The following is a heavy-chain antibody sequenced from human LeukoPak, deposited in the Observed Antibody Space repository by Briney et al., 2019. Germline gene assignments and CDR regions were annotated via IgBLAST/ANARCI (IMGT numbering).Heavy chain of an antibody. V-gene: IGHV3-48*01. CDR1: GFTFTSYS. CDR3: ARDDDFWSGYPPPYFDS. D-gene: IGHD3-3*01. J-gene: IGHJ4*02. CDR2: ISSSSSTI. Sequence: PGGSLRLSCAASGFTFTSYSLNWVRQAPGKGLEWISYISSSSSTIYYADSVKGRFTISRDNVKSLLFLQMNSLRAEDTAVYYCARDDDFWSGYPPPYFDSWGQGTLVIVSS.